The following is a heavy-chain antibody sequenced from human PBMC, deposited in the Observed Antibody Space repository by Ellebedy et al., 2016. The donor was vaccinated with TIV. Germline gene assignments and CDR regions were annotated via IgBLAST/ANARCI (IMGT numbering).Heavy chain of an antibody. J-gene: IGHJ3*02. CDR1: GGSIRSYY. D-gene: IGHD1-14*01. Sequence: MPSETLSLTCIVSGGSIRSYYWHWIRQPPGKGLEWIGYIHHSGATNYNPSLNSRVTISVDTSKTQFSLKLTSVTAADTAVFYCSRETRGIQPDRDAFDIWGQGTMVTVSS. CDR2: IHHSGAT. CDR3: SRETRGIQPDRDAFDI. V-gene: IGHV4-59*01.